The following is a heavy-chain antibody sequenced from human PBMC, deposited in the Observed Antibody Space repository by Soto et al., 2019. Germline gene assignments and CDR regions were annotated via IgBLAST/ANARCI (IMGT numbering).Heavy chain of an antibody. D-gene: IGHD4-17*01. Sequence: SETLSLTCTVSGGSPSSYYWSWIRQPPGKGLEWIGYIDYSGSTNYNPSLNSRVIISVDTSKNQFSLKLNSVTTADTAVYYCTRERWDYGDPKWYFDLWGRGTLVTGLL. CDR2: IDYSGST. V-gene: IGHV4-59*01. CDR1: GGSPSSYY. CDR3: TRERWDYGDPKWYFDL. J-gene: IGHJ2*01.